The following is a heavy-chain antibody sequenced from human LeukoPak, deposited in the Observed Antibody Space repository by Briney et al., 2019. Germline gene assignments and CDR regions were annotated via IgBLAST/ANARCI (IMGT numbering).Heavy chain of an antibody. CDR1: GYTFTSYG. CDR2: ISAYNGNA. Sequence: GASVKVSCKASGYTFTSYGISWVRQAPGQGLEWMGWISAYNGNANYAQKLQGRVTMTTDTSTSTAYMELRSLRSDDTAVYYCARDASSSSGGYYFDYWGQGTLVTVSS. V-gene: IGHV1-18*01. J-gene: IGHJ4*02. D-gene: IGHD6-6*01. CDR3: ARDASSSSGGYYFDY.